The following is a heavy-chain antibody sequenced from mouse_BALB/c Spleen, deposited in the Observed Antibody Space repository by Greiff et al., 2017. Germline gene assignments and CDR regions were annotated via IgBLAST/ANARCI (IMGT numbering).Heavy chain of an antibody. Sequence: VKLVESGPGLVAPSQSLSITCTVSGFSLTSYGVSWVRQPPGKGLEWLGVIWGDGSTNYHSALISRLSISKDNSTSQVFLKLNSLQTDDTATYYGATGDYCITDWYFDVWGAGTTVTVSS. V-gene: IGHV2-3*01. CDR3: ATGDYCITDWYFDV. CDR1: GFSLTSYG. D-gene: IGHD2-1*01. J-gene: IGHJ1*01. CDR2: IWGDGST.